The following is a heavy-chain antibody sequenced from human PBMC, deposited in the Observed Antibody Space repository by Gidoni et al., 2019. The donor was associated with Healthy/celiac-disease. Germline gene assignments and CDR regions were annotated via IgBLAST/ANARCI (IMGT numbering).Heavy chain of an antibody. J-gene: IGHJ4*02. Sequence: QVQLVESGGGVVQPGRSLRLSCAASGFTFSSYGMHWVRQAPGKGLEWVAVIWYDGSNKYYADSVKGRFTISRDNSKNTLYLQMNSLRAEDTAVYYCARDRGHSSSWYIDYWGQGTLVTVSS. CDR2: IWYDGSNK. CDR3: ARDRGHSSSWYIDY. V-gene: IGHV3-33*01. D-gene: IGHD6-13*01. CDR1: GFTFSSYG.